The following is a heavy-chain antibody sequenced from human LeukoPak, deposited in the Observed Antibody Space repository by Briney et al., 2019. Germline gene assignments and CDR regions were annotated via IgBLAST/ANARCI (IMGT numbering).Heavy chain of an antibody. V-gene: IGHV1-2*02. Sequence: ASVKVSWKASGYTLTGYFIHWGRPAPGQRLGWVGWINPKSGGTKYEQKFQGRATMTSDTSISTDYMELSTLRSDDTAVYYCARVSRGCSSTGYYLSSDFWGQGTLVTVSS. CDR1: GYTLTGYF. D-gene: IGHD2-2*01. CDR3: ARVSRGCSSTGYYLSSDF. CDR2: INPKSGGT. J-gene: IGHJ4*02.